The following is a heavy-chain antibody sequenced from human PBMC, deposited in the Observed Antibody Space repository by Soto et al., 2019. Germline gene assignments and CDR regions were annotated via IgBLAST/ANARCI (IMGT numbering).Heavy chain of an antibody. CDR2: ISGGADST. V-gene: IGHV3-23*01. J-gene: IGHJ4*02. D-gene: IGHD2-2*03. CDR1: GFAFSSYA. Sequence: EVQLLESGGGLVQPGGSLRLSCAASGFAFSSYAMSWVRQAPGKGLEWVSAISGGADSTYYADSVKGRFTISRDNFKNTLYLQMNSLRADDTALYHCAKCLAATGYCYFDYWGQGTLVTVSS. CDR3: AKCLAATGYCYFDY.